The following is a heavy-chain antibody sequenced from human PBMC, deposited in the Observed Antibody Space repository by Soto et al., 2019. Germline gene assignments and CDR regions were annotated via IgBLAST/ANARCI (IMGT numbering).Heavy chain of an antibody. V-gene: IGHV1-69*12. CDR3: ARGKHLWLRRINNGYSG. J-gene: IGHJ4*02. Sequence: QVQLVQSGAEVKKPESSVKVSCKAPGGTFSTYAISWVRQAPGQGLEWMGGIIPMFGTANYAQRFQDRARITANESPNTVYMGLSGLGSEDTALYFCARGKHLWLRRINNGYSGWGQGTLVTVSS. CDR2: IIPMFGTA. D-gene: IGHD5-12*01. CDR1: GGTFSTYA.